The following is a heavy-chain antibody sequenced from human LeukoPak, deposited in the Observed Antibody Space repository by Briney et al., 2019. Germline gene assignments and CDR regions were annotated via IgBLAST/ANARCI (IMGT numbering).Heavy chain of an antibody. CDR1: GFTFSSYG. V-gene: IGHV3-23*01. J-gene: IGHJ4*02. Sequence: GGSLRLSCAASGFTFSSYGMSWVRQAPGKGLEWVSAISGSGGSTYYADSVKGRSTISRDNSKNTLYLQMNSLRAEDTAVYYCAAGQYSSGWYGEDYWGQGTLVTVSS. D-gene: IGHD6-19*01. CDR3: AAGQYSSGWYGEDY. CDR2: ISGSGGST.